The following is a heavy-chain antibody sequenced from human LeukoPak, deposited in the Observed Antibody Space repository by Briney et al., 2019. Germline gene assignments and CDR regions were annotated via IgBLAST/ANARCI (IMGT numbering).Heavy chain of an antibody. CDR2: IYYSGTT. CDR3: ARRGLRNFSFDY. D-gene: IGHD3-9*01. Sequence: PSETLSLTCTVSGGSISIIPYYWGWVRQPAGKGLEWIGSIYYSGTTYYNPSLKSRVTISVDTSKSHFSLRLSSVTAADTAVYYCARRGLRNFSFDYWGQGTLVTVSS. CDR1: GGSISIIPYY. J-gene: IGHJ4*02. V-gene: IGHV4-39*01.